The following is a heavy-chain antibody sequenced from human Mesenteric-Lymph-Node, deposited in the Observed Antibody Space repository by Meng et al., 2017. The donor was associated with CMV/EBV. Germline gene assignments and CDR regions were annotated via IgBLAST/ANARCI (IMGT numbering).Heavy chain of an antibody. CDR1: GSVSSGSYY. Sequence: GSVSSGSYYWSWIRQPQGKGLEWIGYIYYSGTTNCNPSLKSRVTISVDTSKNQFSLKLSSVTAADTAVYFCARIPTAGSLYWYFDLWGRGTLVTVSS. D-gene: IGHD6-19*01. J-gene: IGHJ2*01. V-gene: IGHV4-61*01. CDR2: IYYSGTT. CDR3: ARIPTAGSLYWYFDL.